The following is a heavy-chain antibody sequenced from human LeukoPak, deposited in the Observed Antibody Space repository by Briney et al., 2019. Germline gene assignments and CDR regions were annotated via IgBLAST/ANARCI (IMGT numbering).Heavy chain of an antibody. V-gene: IGHV4-59*08. Sequence: PSETLSLTCTVSGDSISGYYWSWIRQPPGKGLEWIGYIYSSGSTNYRPSLKSRVTMSIDTSKNQFSLKLTSVTAADTAVYYCARSLDTAMVTLDYWGQGTLVTVSS. CDR1: GDSISGYY. D-gene: IGHD5-18*01. CDR2: IYSSGST. J-gene: IGHJ4*02. CDR3: ARSLDTAMVTLDY.